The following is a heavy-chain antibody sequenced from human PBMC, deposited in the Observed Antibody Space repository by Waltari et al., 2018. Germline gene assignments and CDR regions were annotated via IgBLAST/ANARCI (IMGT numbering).Heavy chain of an antibody. D-gene: IGHD2-21*02. CDR1: GFPLGSDYY. Sequence: QVQLQESGPRLVKPSETLSLTCSVSGFPLGSDYYWAWVRQSPGEGLVWIGSTYHSGSADYNPSLKGRVTISVDTSKNQFSLKLTSATVADSGVYYCARLSPYTSSGDFFDPWGQGALVTVSS. CDR3: ARLSPYTSSGDFFDP. J-gene: IGHJ5*02. V-gene: IGHV4-38-2*01. CDR2: TYHSGSA.